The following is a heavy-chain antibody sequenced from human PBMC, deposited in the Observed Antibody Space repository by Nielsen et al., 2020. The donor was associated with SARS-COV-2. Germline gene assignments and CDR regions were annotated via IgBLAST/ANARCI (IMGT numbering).Heavy chain of an antibody. V-gene: IGHV4-59*12. J-gene: IGHJ4*02. D-gene: IGHD3-10*01. CDR2: VSSTGRT. CDR1: GDSITSFY. CDR3: ARVIRFGESNDY. Sequence: SETLSLTCSVSGDSITSFYWTWLRQPPGQGLECIGYVSSTGRTYYTPSLHSRVSMSVDTSKNQFSLELRSVTAADTAVYYCARVIRFGESNDYWGQGTLVTVSS.